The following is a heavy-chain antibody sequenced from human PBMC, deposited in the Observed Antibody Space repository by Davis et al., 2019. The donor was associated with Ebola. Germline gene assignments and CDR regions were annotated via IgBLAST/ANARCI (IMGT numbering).Heavy chain of an antibody. Sequence: ESLKTPCAAPGFTFRSCWTSRVRQAPGKGLEWVANINQDGSEKYYVDSVKGRFTISRDNAKNSLYLQMNSLRAEDTAVYYCARGPSTGNSFSYWGQGTLVTVSS. D-gene: IGHD6-13*01. J-gene: IGHJ4*02. CDR1: GFTFRSCW. CDR3: ARGPSTGNSFSY. CDR2: INQDGSEK. V-gene: IGHV3-7*01.